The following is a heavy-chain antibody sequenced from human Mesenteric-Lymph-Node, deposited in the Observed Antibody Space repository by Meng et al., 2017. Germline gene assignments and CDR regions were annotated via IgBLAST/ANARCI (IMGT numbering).Heavy chain of an antibody. CDR3: ARDGPSGGNYYYGMDV. V-gene: IGHV3-74*01. CDR1: GFTFSSYW. Sequence: GESLKISCAASGFTFSSYWMHWVRQGPGKGLVWVSRIHSDGSGTRYADSVKGRFTISRDNAKNSLYLQMNSLRAEDTAVYYCARDGPSGGNYYYGMDVWGQGTTVTVSS. D-gene: IGHD2-15*01. CDR2: IHSDGSGT. J-gene: IGHJ6*02.